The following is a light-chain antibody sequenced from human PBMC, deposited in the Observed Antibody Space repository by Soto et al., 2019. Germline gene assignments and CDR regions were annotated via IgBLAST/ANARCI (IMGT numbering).Light chain of an antibody. Sequence: EIVLTQSPGTLSLSPGERATLSCRASQSVNPSYLSWYQQKPGQAPSLLIYSASSRATGIPDRFSGSGSGTDFTLTISRLEPEDFVVYYCQYYGSSPWTFGQGTKVEIK. J-gene: IGKJ1*01. CDR3: QYYGSSPWT. CDR1: QSVNPSY. CDR2: SAS. V-gene: IGKV3-20*01.